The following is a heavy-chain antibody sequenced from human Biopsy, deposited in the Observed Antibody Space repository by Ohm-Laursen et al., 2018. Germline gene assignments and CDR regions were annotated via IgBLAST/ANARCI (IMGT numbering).Heavy chain of an antibody. CDR1: GGPIDSYY. D-gene: IGHD4-11*01. CDR2: IYFTGRT. CDR3: ARDSGILNYGNFKYYHYYGMDV. V-gene: IGHV4-59*01. J-gene: IGHJ6*02. Sequence: SDTLSLTCPVSGGPIDSYYWSWIRQPPGKALEWIGYIYFTGRTSYNPSLKSRITMSLDRSKSQVSLRMNSVTAADTAVYYCARDSGILNYGNFKYYHYYGMDVWGQGTKVTVSS.